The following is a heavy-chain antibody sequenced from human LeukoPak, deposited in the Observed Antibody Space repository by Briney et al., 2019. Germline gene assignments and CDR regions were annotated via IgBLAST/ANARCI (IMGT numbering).Heavy chain of an antibody. CDR3: ARDKAAAGTGGGY. J-gene: IGHJ4*02. Sequence: ASVKVSCKTSGHTFTNYAMNWVRQAPGQGLEWMGWINTNTGNPTYAQGFTGRFVFSLDTSVSTAYLQISSLKAEDTAVYYCARDKAAAGTGGGYWGQGTLVTVSS. CDR1: GHTFTNYA. V-gene: IGHV7-4-1*02. D-gene: IGHD6-13*01. CDR2: INTNTGNP.